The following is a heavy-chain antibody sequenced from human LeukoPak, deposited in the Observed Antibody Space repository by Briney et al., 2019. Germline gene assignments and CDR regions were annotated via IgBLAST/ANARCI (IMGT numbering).Heavy chain of an antibody. CDR2: VFDSGRT. CDR3: TTIKRGDIFGYFDF. J-gene: IGHJ4*02. CDR1: GGSMTTHH. V-gene: IGHV4-59*11. Sequence: SETLSLTCTLSGGSMTTHHWNWIRQTPGKGLEWIGYVFDSGRTKVNPSLKSRVTLSADTSKNQLSLRLSSVTAADTAMYYCTTIKRGDIFGYFDFWGEGTLVTVSS. D-gene: IGHD5-18*01.